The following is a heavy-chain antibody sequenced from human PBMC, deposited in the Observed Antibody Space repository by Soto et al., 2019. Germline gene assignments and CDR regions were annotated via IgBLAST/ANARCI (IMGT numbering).Heavy chain of an antibody. D-gene: IGHD3-3*01. J-gene: IGHJ4*02. Sequence: QITLNESGPTQVKPRQTLTLTCTVAGFSLTTRGVGVGWIRQSPGKAAEWLALIYWDDDKRYSPSLKSRLTIPKDTSKNQEVLTMADWDPADTATYYCAHRVLRTVFGLVTTTATYFDFWGQGTPVAVSS. V-gene: IGHV2-5*02. CDR1: GFSLTTRGVG. CDR3: AHRVLRTVFGLVTTTATYFDF. CDR2: IYWDDDK.